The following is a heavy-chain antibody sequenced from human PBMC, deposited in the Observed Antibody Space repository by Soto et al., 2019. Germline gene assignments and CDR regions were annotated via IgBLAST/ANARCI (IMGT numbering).Heavy chain of an antibody. D-gene: IGHD3-22*01. CDR1: GFALRDFW. V-gene: IGHV3-74*01. Sequence: AGGAPRPSLAASGFALRDFWMPWGRQGSGKGLEWVASISYDGSSTTYADSVKGRFIISRDNAKNTLYLQMNSLRAEDTAVYYCTRPRYDGSGTPFDHWGQGTLVTVSS. CDR3: TRPRYDGSGTPFDH. CDR2: ISYDGSST. J-gene: IGHJ4*02.